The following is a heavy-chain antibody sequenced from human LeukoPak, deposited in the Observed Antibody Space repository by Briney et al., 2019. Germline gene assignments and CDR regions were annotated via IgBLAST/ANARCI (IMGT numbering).Heavy chain of an antibody. Sequence: SETLSLTCTVSGGSITNYYWSWIRQSPGKGLESIGYIYYTGSTNYNPSLQSRVTMSVDTSKNQFSLNLISVTAADTAVYYCARYVAVALRKSGYYYYMDVWRKGTTVTVSS. CDR1: GGSITNYY. CDR3: ARYVAVALRKSGYYYYMDV. V-gene: IGHV4-59*01. CDR2: IYYTGST. J-gene: IGHJ6*03. D-gene: IGHD6-19*01.